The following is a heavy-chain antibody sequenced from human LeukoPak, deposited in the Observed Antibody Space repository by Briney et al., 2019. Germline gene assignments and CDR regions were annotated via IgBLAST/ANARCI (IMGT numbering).Heavy chain of an antibody. CDR3: VTGGGSPDY. CDR1: GFTFSDFY. J-gene: IGHJ4*02. V-gene: IGHV3-11*04. Sequence: PGGSLRLSCAASGFTFSDFYMTWIRQAPGKGLKWVSYITSAGSTYYADSVKGRFTISRDNAKTSLYLQMNSLRVEDAAVYYCVTGGGSPDYWGQGTLVTVSS. CDR2: ITSAGST. D-gene: IGHD2-15*01.